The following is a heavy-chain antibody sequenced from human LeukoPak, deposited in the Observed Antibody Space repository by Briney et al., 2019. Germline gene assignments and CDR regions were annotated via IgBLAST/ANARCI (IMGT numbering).Heavy chain of an antibody. D-gene: IGHD3-10*01. CDR3: AKDRGYGSGGYYGTYYFDY. Sequence: PGGSLRLSCAASGFSFSSYAMSWVRQAPGKGLEWVSAISGSGGSTYYAESAKGRFTISRDNSKNTLCLQMNSLRAEDTAEYYCAKDRGYGSGGYYGTYYFDYWGQGTLVTVSS. J-gene: IGHJ4*02. V-gene: IGHV3-23*01. CDR2: ISGSGGST. CDR1: GFSFSSYA.